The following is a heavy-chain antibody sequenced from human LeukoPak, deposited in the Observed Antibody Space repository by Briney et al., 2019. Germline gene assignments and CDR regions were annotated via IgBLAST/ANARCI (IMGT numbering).Heavy chain of an antibody. Sequence: GGSLRLSCAAFGFSFSDYYMSWIRQAPGKGLEWVAYIGGSGSDIYYANSVKGRFTISRDNAKNSLYLQMDSLRDEDTAVYYCGRPSRGYWGQGTLVIVSS. V-gene: IGHV3-11*04. J-gene: IGHJ4*02. CDR3: GRPSRGY. CDR1: GFSFSDYY. CDR2: IGGSGSDI.